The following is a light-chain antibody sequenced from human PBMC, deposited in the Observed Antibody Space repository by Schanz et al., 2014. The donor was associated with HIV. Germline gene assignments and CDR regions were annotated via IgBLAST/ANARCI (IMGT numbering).Light chain of an antibody. V-gene: IGKV3-20*01. CDR2: GAS. J-gene: IGKJ4*01. CDR1: QSVSTSY. Sequence: EIVLTQSPGTLSLSLGERATLSCRASQSVSTSYFAWYQQKPGQAPRLLIYGASNRATGIPARFSGSGSGTDFTLTISSLEPEDFAVYYCQQRLTFGGGTKVEIK. CDR3: QQRLT.